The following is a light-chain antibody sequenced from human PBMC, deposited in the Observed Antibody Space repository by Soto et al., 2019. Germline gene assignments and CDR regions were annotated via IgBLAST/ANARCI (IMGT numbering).Light chain of an antibody. CDR3: QQSYSTPRT. J-gene: IGKJ1*01. Sequence: DIQMTQSPSSLSASVGDRVTITCRASQSINRFLNLYKQKPGKAPKLLIYGASSLQTGVPSRFSGSGSGTDFTLTISSLQAEDFATYYCQQSYSTPRTFGQGTKVEIK. CDR1: QSINRF. CDR2: GAS. V-gene: IGKV1-39*01.